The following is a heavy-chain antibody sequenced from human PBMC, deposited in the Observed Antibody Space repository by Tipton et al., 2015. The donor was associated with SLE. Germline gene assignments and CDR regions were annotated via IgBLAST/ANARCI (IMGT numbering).Heavy chain of an antibody. D-gene: IGHD3-3*01. CDR3: ARGVNYDFWSGLFGPTYFDY. V-gene: IGHV4-34*01. CDR1: GGSFSGYY. CDR2: INHSGST. Sequence: TLSLTCAVYGGSFSGYYWSWIRQPPGKGLEWIGEINHSGSTNYNPSLKSRVTISVDTSKNQFSLKLSSVTAADTAVYYCARGVNYDFWSGLFGPTYFDYWGQGTLVTVSS. J-gene: IGHJ4*02.